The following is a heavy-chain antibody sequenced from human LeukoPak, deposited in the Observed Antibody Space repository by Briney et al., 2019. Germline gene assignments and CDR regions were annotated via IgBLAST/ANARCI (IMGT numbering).Heavy chain of an antibody. V-gene: IGHV3-21*05. D-gene: IGHD4-11*01. CDR1: GFTFSSYS. J-gene: IGHJ4*02. CDR3: ARWGHSDYSSFPTKFDY. CDR2: IGGGDSQI. Sequence: GGSLRLSCAASGFTFSSYSMNWVRQAPGKGLEWVSYIGGGDSQIFYADSVKGRFTISRDNAKNSLYLQMSSLRAEDTAIYYCARWGHSDYSSFPTKFDYWCQGTLVTVSS.